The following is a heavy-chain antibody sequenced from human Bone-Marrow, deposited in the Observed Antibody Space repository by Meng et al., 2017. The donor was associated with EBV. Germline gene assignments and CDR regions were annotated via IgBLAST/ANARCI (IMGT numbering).Heavy chain of an antibody. D-gene: IGHD1-14*01. CDR1: GFTFNIYA. CDR2: ISGSATIT. J-gene: IGHJ5*02. CDR3: AKDLSGRFDP. Sequence: VQLVGSGGGLVQPGGSLSLSCAASGFTFNIYALSWVRQAPGKGLEWVSVISGSATITYYADSVKGRFTISRDNSKNTLYLQMNSLKIEDTAVYYCAKDLSGRFDPWGQGTLVTVSS. V-gene: IGHV3-23*04.